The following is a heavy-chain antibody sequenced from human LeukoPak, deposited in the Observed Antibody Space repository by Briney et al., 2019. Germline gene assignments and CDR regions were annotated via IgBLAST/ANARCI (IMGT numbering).Heavy chain of an antibody. V-gene: IGHV4-39*02. J-gene: IGHJ4*02. CDR3: ARDSSSTLNDY. D-gene: IGHD6-6*01. Sequence: SETLSLTCTVSGGSISSSSYYWGWIRQPPGKGLEWIGSIYYSGSTYYNPSLKSRVTISVDTSKNQFSLKLSSVIAADTAVYYRARDSSSTLNDYWGQGTLVTVSS. CDR1: GGSISSSSYY. CDR2: IYYSGST.